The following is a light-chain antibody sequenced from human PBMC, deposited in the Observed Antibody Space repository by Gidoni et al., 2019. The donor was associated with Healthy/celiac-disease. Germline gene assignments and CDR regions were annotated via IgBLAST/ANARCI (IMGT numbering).Light chain of an antibody. J-gene: IGKJ2*01. V-gene: IGKV3-11*01. CDR1: PSVSSY. Sequence: EIVLAQSPATLSLSPGERATLSCRASPSVSSYLAWYPQKPGQAPRILIYDASNRATGIPARFSGSGSGTDFPLTISRLEPEDFAVYYCQQRSNWYTFGQGTKLEIK. CDR3: QQRSNWYT. CDR2: DAS.